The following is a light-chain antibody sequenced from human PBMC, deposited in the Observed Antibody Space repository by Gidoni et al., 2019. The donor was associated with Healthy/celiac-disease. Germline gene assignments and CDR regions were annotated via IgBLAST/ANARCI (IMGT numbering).Light chain of an antibody. CDR2: KVS. CDR3: MQETHWPLT. Sequence: DVVMTQSPLSLPVTLGQPDASSCSASQIFVYSDGNTYVNWFQQRPGQSPRRVIYKVSNRDSGGPDRFSGSGSGPDFTLKISRVEAEDVGVYYCMQETHWPLTFGGGTKVEIK. CDR1: QIFVYSDGNTY. J-gene: IGKJ4*01. V-gene: IGKV2-30*01.